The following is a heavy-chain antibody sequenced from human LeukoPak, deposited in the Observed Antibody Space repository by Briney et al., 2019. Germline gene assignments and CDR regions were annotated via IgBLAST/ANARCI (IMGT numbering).Heavy chain of an antibody. CDR2: ISSSGSAI. D-gene: IGHD3-10*01. V-gene: IGHV3-11*01. CDR3: ARAKGSYSFDY. J-gene: IGHJ4*02. Sequence: GGSLRLSCAASGFTFSDYYMSWIRQAPGKGLEWVSYISSSGSAIYYADSARGRFTISRDNAKNSLYLQMNSLRAEDTAVYYCARAKGSYSFDYWGQGTLVTVSS. CDR1: GFTFSDYY.